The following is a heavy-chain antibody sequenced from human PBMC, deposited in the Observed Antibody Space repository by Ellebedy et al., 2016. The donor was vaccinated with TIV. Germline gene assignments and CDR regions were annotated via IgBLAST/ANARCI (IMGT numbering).Heavy chain of an antibody. Sequence: GESLKISCAASGFTFSSYGMHWVRQAPGKGLEWMAVISYDGSNKYYADSVKGRFTISRDNSKNTLYLQMNSLRAEDTAVYYCATRIMISFGGFDYWGQGTLVTVSS. CDR1: GFTFSSYG. J-gene: IGHJ4*02. D-gene: IGHD3-16*01. CDR2: ISYDGSNK. V-gene: IGHV3-30*03. CDR3: ATRIMISFGGFDY.